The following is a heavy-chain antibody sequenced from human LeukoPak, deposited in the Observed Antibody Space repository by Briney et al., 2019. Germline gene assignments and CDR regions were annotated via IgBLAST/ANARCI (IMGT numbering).Heavy chain of an antibody. CDR2: ISYDGGNK. CDR3: ARNYGGNSCPDY. Sequence: GGSLRLSCAASGFTFSDYYMSWIRQAPGKGLEWVAVISYDGGNKYYADSVKGRFTISRDNSKSTLYLQMNSLRAEDTAVYYCARNYGGNSCPDYWGQGTLVTVSS. V-gene: IGHV3-30-3*01. J-gene: IGHJ4*02. CDR1: GFTFSDYY. D-gene: IGHD4-23*01.